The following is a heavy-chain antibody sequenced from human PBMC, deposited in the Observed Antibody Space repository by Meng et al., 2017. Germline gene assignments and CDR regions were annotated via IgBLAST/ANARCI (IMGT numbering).Heavy chain of an antibody. V-gene: IGHV3-21*01. Sequence: GESLKISCAASGFTFSSYSMNWVRQAPGKGLEWVSSISSSRSYIYYADSVKGRFTISRDNAKNSLYLQMNSLRAEDTAVYYCARDSSVNTARNPYSLGEFDYWGQGTLVTVSS. J-gene: IGHJ4*02. CDR1: GFTFSSYS. CDR3: ARDSSVNTARNPYSLGEFDY. CDR2: ISSSRSYI. D-gene: IGHD2-21*01.